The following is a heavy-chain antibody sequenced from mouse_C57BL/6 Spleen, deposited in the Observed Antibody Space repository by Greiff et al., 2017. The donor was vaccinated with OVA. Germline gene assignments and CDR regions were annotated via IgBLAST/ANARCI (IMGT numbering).Heavy chain of an antibody. CDR1: GYSITSGYY. J-gene: IGHJ3*01. D-gene: IGHD3-2*02. Sequence: ESGPGLVKPSQSLSLTCSVTGYSITSGYYWNWIRQFPGNKLEWMGYISYDGSNNYNPSLNNRISITRDTSKNQFFLKLNSVTTEDTATYYCARDQGAWFAYWGQGTLVTVSA. CDR2: ISYDGSN. CDR3: ARDQGAWFAY. V-gene: IGHV3-6*01.